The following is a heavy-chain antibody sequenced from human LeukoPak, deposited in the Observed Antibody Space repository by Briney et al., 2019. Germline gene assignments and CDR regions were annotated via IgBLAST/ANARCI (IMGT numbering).Heavy chain of an antibody. CDR2: FDPEDGET. D-gene: IGHD3-3*01. CDR1: GYTLTELS. CDR3: ATVPRFLEWLLYGY. Sequence: VASVKVSCKVSGYTLTELSMHWVRQAPGKGLEWMGGFDPEDGETIYAQKFQGRVTMTEDTSTDTAYMELSSLRSEDTAVYYCATVPRFLEWLLYGYWGQGTLVTVSS. V-gene: IGHV1-24*01. J-gene: IGHJ4*02.